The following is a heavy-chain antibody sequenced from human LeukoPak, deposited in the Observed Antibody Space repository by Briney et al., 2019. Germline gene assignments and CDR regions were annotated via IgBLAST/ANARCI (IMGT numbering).Heavy chain of an antibody. CDR3: ARAAVVTGGLDL. V-gene: IGHV3-30*03. J-gene: IGHJ2*01. CDR2: ISFDGNTK. CDR1: GFTFSSYT. Sequence: GGSLRLSCAASGFTFSSYTMHWVRQAPGKGLEWVAVISFDGNTKYYANSVRGRVPISRDNSRNTLFLEINSLRPEDTAVYFCARAAVVTGGLDLWGRGTLVTASS. D-gene: IGHD2-21*02.